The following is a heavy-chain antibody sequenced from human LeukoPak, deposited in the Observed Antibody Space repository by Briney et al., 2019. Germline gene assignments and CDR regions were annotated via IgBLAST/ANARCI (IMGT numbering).Heavy chain of an antibody. CDR1: GGSIRTTNYY. D-gene: IGHD6-6*01. Sequence: SETLSLACTVSGGSIRTTNYYWGWIRQSPGKGLEWIANIYYSGNTYYNPSLKSRVTISVDTSKNQFSLKLSSVTAADAAVYYCARAKYSSSSVPYYMDVWGKGTTVTVSS. J-gene: IGHJ6*03. CDR2: IYYSGNT. CDR3: ARAKYSSSSVPYYMDV. V-gene: IGHV4-39*07.